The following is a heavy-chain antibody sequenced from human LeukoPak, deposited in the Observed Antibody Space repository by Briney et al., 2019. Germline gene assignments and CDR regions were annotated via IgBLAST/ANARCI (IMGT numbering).Heavy chain of an antibody. CDR3: AKDPWGLMATIPPYFDY. V-gene: IGHV3-7*03. Sequence: GGSLRLSCAASGFSFSSYWMTWVRQAPGKGLEWVANINKDGSEKYYVDSVKGRFTISRDNAKNTLYLQMNSLRAEDTAVYYCAKDPWGLMATIPPYFDYWGQGTLVTASS. CDR1: GFSFSSYW. J-gene: IGHJ4*02. D-gene: IGHD5-24*01. CDR2: INKDGSEK.